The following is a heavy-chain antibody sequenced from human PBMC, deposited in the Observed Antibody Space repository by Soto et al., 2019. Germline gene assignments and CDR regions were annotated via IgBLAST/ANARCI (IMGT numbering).Heavy chain of an antibody. Sequence: GGSLRLSCAASGFTVSSNYMSWVRQAPGKGLEWVSVIYSGGSTYYADSVKGRSTISRDNSKNTLYLQMTSLRAEDTAVYYCARALVATYYYYGMDVWGQGTTVTVSS. CDR2: IYSGGST. CDR1: GFTVSSNY. D-gene: IGHD2-15*01. CDR3: ARALVATYYYYGMDV. J-gene: IGHJ6*02. V-gene: IGHV3-53*01.